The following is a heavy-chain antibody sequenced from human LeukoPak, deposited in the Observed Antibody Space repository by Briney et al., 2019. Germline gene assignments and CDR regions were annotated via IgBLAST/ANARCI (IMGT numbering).Heavy chain of an antibody. D-gene: IGHD6-6*01. V-gene: IGHV3-23*01. J-gene: IGHJ6*03. CDR3: TRHGKEGSSSPYYYYYMDV. CDR1: GFTFSSYG. CDR2: ISGSGGST. Sequence: GGSLRLSCAASGFTFSSYGMSWVRQAPGKGLEWVSAISGSGGSTYYADSMKGRFTISRDDSKNTAYLQMNSLKTEDTAVYYCTRHGKEGSSSPYYYYYMDVWGKGTTVTVSS.